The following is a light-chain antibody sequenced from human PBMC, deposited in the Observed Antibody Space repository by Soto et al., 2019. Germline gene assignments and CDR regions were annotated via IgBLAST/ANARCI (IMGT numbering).Light chain of an antibody. J-gene: IGLJ3*02. CDR1: SFNIGSNS. CDR3: AAWDDSLNGWV. Sequence: QAVVTQPPSASGTPGQRVTISCSGSSFNIGSNSVNWFLHFPGTAPKLLIYINDQRPSGVPDRFSGSKSDTSASLAITGLQSEDEADYYCAAWDDSLNGWVFGGGTKLTVL. V-gene: IGLV1-44*01. CDR2: IND.